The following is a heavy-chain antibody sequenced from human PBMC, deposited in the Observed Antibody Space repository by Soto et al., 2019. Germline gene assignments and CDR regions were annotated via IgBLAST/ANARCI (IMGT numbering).Heavy chain of an antibody. J-gene: IGHJ6*02. CDR1: EFTFSGYA. D-gene: IGHD2-8*02. CDR2: ISFDGSNK. V-gene: IGHV3-30*04. CDR3: ARPAEYCTSANCRYYYYVLDV. Sequence: EGSLRLSCVASEFTFSGYAMYWVRQAPGKGLEWVALISFDGSNKYYADAVKGRFTISRDNSKKTLYLQMNSLRAEDTAVYYCARPAEYCTSANCRYYYYVLDVWGQGTNVTFSS.